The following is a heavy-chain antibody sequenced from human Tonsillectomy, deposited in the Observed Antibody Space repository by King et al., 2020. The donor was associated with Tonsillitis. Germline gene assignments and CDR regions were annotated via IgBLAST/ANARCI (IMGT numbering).Heavy chain of an antibody. Sequence: VQLVESGAEVKKPGESLKISCKGSGYSFTNYWIAWVRQMPGKGLEWMGIIHPGDSNIIYSPSFQGQVIISADKSISTAYLQWSSLKASDSAMYYCARPGLGNPIYWYCDVWGRGTLVTVSS. CDR3: ARPGLGNPIYWYCDV. CDR1: GYSFTNYW. J-gene: IGHJ2*01. V-gene: IGHV5-51*01. D-gene: IGHD7-27*01. CDR2: IHPGDSNI.